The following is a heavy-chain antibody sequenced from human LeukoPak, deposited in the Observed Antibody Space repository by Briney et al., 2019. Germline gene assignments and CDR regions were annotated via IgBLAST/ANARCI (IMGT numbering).Heavy chain of an antibody. CDR3: ARHGAGILAIATVDH. D-gene: IGHD1-1*01. CDR2: IYDTGST. V-gene: IGHV4-39*01. Sequence: SETLSLTCSVSKGSISSSGYFWGWIRQPPGKGREGIGTIYDTGSTYYNPSLKSRVSISVDTSKNQFSLKLSSVAATVTATYCCARHGAGILAIATVDHWGHGTLVTVFS. CDR1: KGSISSSGYF. J-gene: IGHJ4*03.